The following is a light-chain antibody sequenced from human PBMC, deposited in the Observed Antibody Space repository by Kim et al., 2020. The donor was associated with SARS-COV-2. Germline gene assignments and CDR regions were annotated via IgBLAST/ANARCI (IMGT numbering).Light chain of an antibody. Sequence: EIVMTQSQATLSVSPGERATLSCRASQSVSSNLAWYQQKPGQAPRLLIYGASIRATGIPARFSGSGSGTEFTLTISSLQSEDFAVYYCQQCNNWSWTFGQGTKVDIK. CDR1: QSVSSN. V-gene: IGKV3-15*01. CDR2: GAS. J-gene: IGKJ1*01. CDR3: QQCNNWSWT.